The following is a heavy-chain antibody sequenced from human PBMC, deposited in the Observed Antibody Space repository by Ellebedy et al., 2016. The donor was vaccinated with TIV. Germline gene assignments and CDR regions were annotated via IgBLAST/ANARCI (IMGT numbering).Heavy chain of an antibody. V-gene: IGHV1-24*01. J-gene: IGHJ4*02. Sequence: ASVKVSXXVSGYTLTELSMHWVRQAPGKGLEWMGGFDPEDGETIYAQKFQGRVTMTEDTSTDTAYMELSSLRSEDTAVYYCATPTLVFGELQFDYWGQGTLVTVSS. CDR1: GYTLTELS. D-gene: IGHD3-10*02. CDR2: FDPEDGET. CDR3: ATPTLVFGELQFDY.